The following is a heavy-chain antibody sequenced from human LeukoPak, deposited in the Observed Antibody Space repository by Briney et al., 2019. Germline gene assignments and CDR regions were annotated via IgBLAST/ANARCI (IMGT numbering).Heavy chain of an antibody. V-gene: IGHV1-2*06. J-gene: IGHJ3*02. CDR3: ARDLAQNYYGSGSYYKWNAFDI. CDR2: INPNSGGT. D-gene: IGHD3-10*01. CDR1: GYTYTGYY. Sequence: ASVKVSCKASGYTYTGYYMHWVRQAPGQGLEWMGRINPNSGGTNYAQKFQGRVTMTRDTSISTAYMELSRLRSDDTAVYYCARDLAQNYYGSGSYYKWNAFDIWGQGTMVTVSS.